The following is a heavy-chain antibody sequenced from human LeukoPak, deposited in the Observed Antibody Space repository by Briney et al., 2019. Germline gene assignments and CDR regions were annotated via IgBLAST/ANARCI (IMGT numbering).Heavy chain of an antibody. Sequence: PGGSLRLSCAASGFTFSSYAMSWVRQAPGKGLEWVSAISGSGGSTYYADSVKGRFTISRDNSKNTLYLQMNSLRAEDTAVYYCARDGKGYSSSWYQLDYWGQGTLVTVSS. J-gene: IGHJ4*02. CDR2: ISGSGGST. D-gene: IGHD6-13*01. CDR1: GFTFSSYA. CDR3: ARDGKGYSSSWYQLDY. V-gene: IGHV3-23*01.